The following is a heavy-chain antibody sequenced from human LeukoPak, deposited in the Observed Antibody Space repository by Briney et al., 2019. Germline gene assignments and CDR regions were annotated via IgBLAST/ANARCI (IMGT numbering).Heavy chain of an antibody. J-gene: IGHJ6*03. CDR1: GFTFSSYA. V-gene: IGHV3-23*01. CDR2: ISGSGGST. CDR3: ANLGFHIPYYYYYMDV. D-gene: IGHD3-16*01. Sequence: PGGSLRLSCAASGFTFSSYAMSWVRQAPGKGLEWDSAISGSGGSTYYADSVKGRFTISRDNSKNTLYLQMNSLRAEDTAVYYCANLGFHIPYYYYYMDVWGKGTTVTVSS.